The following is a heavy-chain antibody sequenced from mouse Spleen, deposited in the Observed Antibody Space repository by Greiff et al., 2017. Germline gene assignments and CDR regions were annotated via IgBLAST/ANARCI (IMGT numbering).Heavy chain of an antibody. D-gene: IGHD2-1*01. CDR1: GYTFTDYE. Sequence: QVHVKQSGAELVRPGASVTLSCKASGYTFTDYEMHWVKQTPVHGLEWIGAIDPETGGTAYNQKFKGKATLTADKSSSTAYMELRSLTSEDSAVYYCTIYYGNYGGFDYWGQGTTLTVSS. CDR3: TIYYGNYGGFDY. J-gene: IGHJ2*01. CDR2: IDPETGGT. V-gene: IGHV1-15*01.